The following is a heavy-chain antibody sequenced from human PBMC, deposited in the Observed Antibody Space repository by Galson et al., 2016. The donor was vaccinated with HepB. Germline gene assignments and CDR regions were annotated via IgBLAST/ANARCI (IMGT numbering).Heavy chain of an antibody. V-gene: IGHV3-30*04. D-gene: IGHD6-19*01. J-gene: IGHJ6*02. CDR2: TSYDGTNK. CDR1: GFSFSEFA. Sequence: SLRLSCAVSGFSFSEFAMHWVRQAPGKGLEWVALTSYDGTNKYYADSVKGRVTISRDNSRNTLFLQLSSLRLEDTAVYYCARDQVVSMAGINYYFYYGMDVWGQGTKVTVSS. CDR3: ARDQVVSMAGINYYFYYGMDV.